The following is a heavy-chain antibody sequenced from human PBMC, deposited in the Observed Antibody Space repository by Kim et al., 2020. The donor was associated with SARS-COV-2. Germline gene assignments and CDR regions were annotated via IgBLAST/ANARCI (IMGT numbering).Heavy chain of an antibody. J-gene: IGHJ1*01. V-gene: IGHV4-59*13. CDR3: ASMAGTWYFQH. Sequence: SETLSLTCTVSGGSISSYYWSWIRQPPGKGLEYIGYIYYSGSTNYNPSLTRRCTISVDTSKNQFSLKLSSVTAADTAVYYCASMAGTWYFQHWGQGTLVTVCS. CDR1: GGSISSYY. D-gene: IGHD6-19*01. CDR2: IYYSGST.